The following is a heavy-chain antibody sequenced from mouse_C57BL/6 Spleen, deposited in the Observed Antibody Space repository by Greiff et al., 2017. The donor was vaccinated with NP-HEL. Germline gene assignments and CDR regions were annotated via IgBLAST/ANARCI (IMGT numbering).Heavy chain of an antibody. Sequence: QVQLQQPGAELVKPGASVTLSCTASGYTFTSYWMHWVKQRPGQGLEWIGMIHPNSGSTNYNEKFKSKATLTVDKSSSTAYMQHNSLTSEDSAVYYCARGIYYAMDYWGQGTSVTVSS. CDR3: ARGIYYAMDY. V-gene: IGHV1-64*01. J-gene: IGHJ4*01. CDR2: IHPNSGST. CDR1: GYTFTSYW.